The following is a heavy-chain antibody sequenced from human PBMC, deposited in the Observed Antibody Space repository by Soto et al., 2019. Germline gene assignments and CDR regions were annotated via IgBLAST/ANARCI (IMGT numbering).Heavy chain of an antibody. D-gene: IGHD3-22*01. CDR2: IYPGNSDT. Sequence: PGESLKISCKGSGYIFTTYWIAWVRQMPGKGPEWMGIIYPGNSDTRYSPSFQGQITISADKSISTAYLQWRSLKGSDTALYYCTRHSGLDSSGAYDYWGQGTLVTSPQ. J-gene: IGHJ4*02. CDR1: GYIFTTYW. CDR3: TRHSGLDSSGAYDY. V-gene: IGHV5-51*01.